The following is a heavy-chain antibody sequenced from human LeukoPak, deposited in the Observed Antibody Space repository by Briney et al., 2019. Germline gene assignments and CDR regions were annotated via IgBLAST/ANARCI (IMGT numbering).Heavy chain of an antibody. V-gene: IGHV3-48*03. Sequence: PGGSLRLSCAASGFTFSSYEMNWVRQAPGKGLEWVSYISSGSTIYYADSVKGRFTISRDNAKNSLYLQMNSLRAEDTAVYYCARGGDSSGYFYWGQGTLVTVSS. J-gene: IGHJ4*02. CDR3: ARGGDSSGYFY. D-gene: IGHD3-22*01. CDR2: ISSGSTI. CDR1: GFTFSSYE.